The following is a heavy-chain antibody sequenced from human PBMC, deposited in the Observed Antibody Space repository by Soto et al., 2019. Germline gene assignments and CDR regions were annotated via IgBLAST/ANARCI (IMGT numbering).Heavy chain of an antibody. J-gene: IGHJ6*02. D-gene: IGHD3-10*01. CDR3: ARARITMVREVIKYNMDV. CDR1: GGSIRTYY. Sequence: SETLSLPGPVSGGSIRTYYWSWIRRPPGKGLEWIGYIYNSGSTHSNPSLQSRVTISVDTSKNQFSLKLSSVTAADTAIYYCARARITMVREVIKYNMDVWGQGTTVTVSS. CDR2: IYNSGST. V-gene: IGHV4-59*01.